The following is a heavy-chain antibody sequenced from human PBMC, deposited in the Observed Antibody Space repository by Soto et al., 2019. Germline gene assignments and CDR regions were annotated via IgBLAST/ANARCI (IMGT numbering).Heavy chain of an antibody. CDR2: IDSSGRYI. CDR1: GPIFSSYG. V-gene: IGHV3-21*01. CDR3: ARDESAGSSTSH. J-gene: IGHJ4*02. D-gene: IGHD2-2*01. Sequence: EVQLVESGGGLVKPGGSLRLSCVASGPIFSSYGMNWLRQAPGKGLEWVSSIDSSGRYIYYADSLQGRFTISRDNAKNSMYLQMNSLRVEDTARYFCARDESAGSSTSHWGQGTLVTVSS.